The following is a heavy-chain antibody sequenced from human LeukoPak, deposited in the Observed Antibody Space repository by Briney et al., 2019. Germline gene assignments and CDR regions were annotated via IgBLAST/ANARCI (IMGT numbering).Heavy chain of an antibody. CDR2: ISSVSSTI. CDR1: GFTFSSYS. D-gene: IGHD2-8*01. Sequence: GGSLRLSCAASGFTFSSYSMNWVRQAPGKGLEWVSHISSVSSTIYYADSVKGRFTTSRDNAKNSLYLQMNSLRAEDTAVYYCARDLGYCTNGVCHTRFDYWGQGTLVAVSS. CDR3: ARDLGYCTNGVCHTRFDY. V-gene: IGHV3-48*01. J-gene: IGHJ4*02.